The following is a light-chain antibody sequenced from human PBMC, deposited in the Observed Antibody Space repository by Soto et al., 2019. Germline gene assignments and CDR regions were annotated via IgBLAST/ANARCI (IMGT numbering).Light chain of an antibody. Sequence: QSALTQPASVSGSPGQSITISCTGTSSDVGGYNYVSWYQQHPGKAPKLMNYDVSNRPSGVSNRFSGSKSGNTASLTISGLQAEDEADYYCSSYTSSSTLYVVGTGTKLTVL. J-gene: IGLJ1*01. CDR3: SSYTSSSTLYV. CDR2: DVS. V-gene: IGLV2-14*01. CDR1: SSDVGGYNY.